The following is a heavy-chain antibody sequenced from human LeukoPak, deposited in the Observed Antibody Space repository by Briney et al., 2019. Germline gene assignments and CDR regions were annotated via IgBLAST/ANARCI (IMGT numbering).Heavy chain of an antibody. Sequence: GGSLRLSCAASGFTFSTYNINWVRQAPGKGLEWVSSISSSSTYIYYADSVKGRFTISRDNVKNSLYLQMNSLRAKDTAVYYCARDSPPEGMDVWGQGTTVTVSS. D-gene: IGHD1-14*01. CDR2: ISSSSTYI. J-gene: IGHJ6*02. CDR3: ARDSPPEGMDV. CDR1: GFTFSTYN. V-gene: IGHV3-21*01.